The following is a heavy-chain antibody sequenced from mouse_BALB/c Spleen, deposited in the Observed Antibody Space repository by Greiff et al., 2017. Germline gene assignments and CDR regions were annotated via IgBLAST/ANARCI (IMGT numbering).Heavy chain of an antibody. Sequence: EVHLVESGPGLVKPSQSLSLTCTVTGYSITSDYAWNWIRQFPGNKLEWMGYISYSGSTSYNPSLKSRISITRDTSKNQFFLQLNSVTTEDTATYYCARSDLDWFAYWGQGTLVTVSA. CDR1: GYSITSDYA. J-gene: IGHJ3*01. CDR3: ARSDLDWFAY. CDR2: ISYSGST. V-gene: IGHV3-2*02.